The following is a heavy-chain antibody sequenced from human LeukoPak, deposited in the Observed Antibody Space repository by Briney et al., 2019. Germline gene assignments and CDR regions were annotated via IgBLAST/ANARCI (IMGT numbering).Heavy chain of an antibody. CDR2: IYSGGST. J-gene: IGHJ3*02. CDR3: ARELLNGDAFDI. D-gene: IGHD3-9*01. V-gene: IGHV3-53*01. CDR1: GFTVSSNY. Sequence: GPLRLSCAASGFTVSSNYMSWVRQAPGKGLEWVSVIYSGGSTYYADSVKGRFTISRDNSKNTLYLQMNSLRAEDTAVYYCARELLNGDAFDIWGQGTMVTVSS.